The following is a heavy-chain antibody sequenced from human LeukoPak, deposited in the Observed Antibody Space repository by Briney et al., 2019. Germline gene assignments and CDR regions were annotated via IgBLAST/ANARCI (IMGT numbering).Heavy chain of an antibody. CDR1: RDSISSYY. CDR3: ARGGGSTNLARFDN. D-gene: IGHD1-26*01. J-gene: IGHJ4*02. CDR2: IFYSGST. Sequence: SETLALTCTVSRDSISSYYWSWIRQPPGKGLEWIGYIFYSGSTNYNPSLESRVTISVDTSKNQFSLKLHSVTAADTAVYYCARGGGSTNLARFDNWGQGTLVTVSS. V-gene: IGHV4-59*01.